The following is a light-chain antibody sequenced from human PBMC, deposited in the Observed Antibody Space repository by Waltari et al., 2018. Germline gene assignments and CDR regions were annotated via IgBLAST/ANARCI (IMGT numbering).Light chain of an antibody. V-gene: IGLV1-44*01. Sequence: QSVLTQPPSASGTPGQRVTISCSGSSSNIGSNTVNWYQQLPGTAPKLPTYSNNQRPSGVPDRFSGSKSGTSASLAISGLQSEDEADYYGAAWDDSLNGWVFGGGTKLTVL. CDR3: AAWDDSLNGWV. CDR1: SSNIGSNT. CDR2: SNN. J-gene: IGLJ3*02.